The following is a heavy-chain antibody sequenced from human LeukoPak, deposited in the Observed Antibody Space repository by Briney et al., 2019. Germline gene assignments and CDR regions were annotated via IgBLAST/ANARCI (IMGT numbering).Heavy chain of an antibody. CDR1: GFTFSHYG. Sequence: ERSLRLSCIASGFTFSHYGFHWVRQAPGKGLEWVAVIWSDGSNKYYGDSVKGRFIIYRDDSQNTVHLQMNSLRAEDTAVYYCAKDAQRGFDYSNSLEYWGQGSLVTVSS. V-gene: IGHV3-33*06. CDR2: IWSDGSNK. CDR3: AKDAQRGFDYSNSLEY. J-gene: IGHJ4*02. D-gene: IGHD4-11*01.